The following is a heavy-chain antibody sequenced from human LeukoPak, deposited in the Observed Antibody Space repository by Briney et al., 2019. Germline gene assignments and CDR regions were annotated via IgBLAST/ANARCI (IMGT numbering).Heavy chain of an antibody. J-gene: IGHJ6*03. Sequence: GSSLRLSCEASGFTFSRNVMPWVRQAPGKGLKWVALPSYDGNNKFYADSVKGRFTISRDNSRNTLYLQMNSLRGEDAAVYSCARGGIPTGPYYYFYYMDVWGKGTAVTVSS. CDR2: PSYDGNNK. CDR3: ARGGIPTGPYYYFYYMDV. V-gene: IGHV3-30*01. D-gene: IGHD3-10*01. CDR1: GFTFSRNV.